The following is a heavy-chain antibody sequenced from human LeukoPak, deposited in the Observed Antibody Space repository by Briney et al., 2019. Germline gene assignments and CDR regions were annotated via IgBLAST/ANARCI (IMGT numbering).Heavy chain of an antibody. CDR1: GFTFGNHS. CDR3: TREIRYFDWFQADY. Sequence: PGRSLRLSCTASGFTFGNHSVSWFRQAPGKGLEWVGFIRSKAYGGTADYAACVKGRCTISRDASNSVVYMQMDGLKTEDTAVYYCTREIRYFDWFQADYWGQGTLVTVS. D-gene: IGHD3-9*01. CDR2: IRSKAYGGTA. J-gene: IGHJ4*02. V-gene: IGHV3-49*03.